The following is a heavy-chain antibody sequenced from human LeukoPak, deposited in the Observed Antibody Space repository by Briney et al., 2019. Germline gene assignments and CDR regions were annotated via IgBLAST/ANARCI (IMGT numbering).Heavy chain of an antibody. CDR2: ISYDGSNK. J-gene: IGHJ4*02. CDR3: AKDSIAAAGGFDY. CDR1: GFTFSSYG. V-gene: IGHV3-30*18. D-gene: IGHD6-13*01. Sequence: GRSLRLSCAASGFTFSSYGMHWVRQAPGKGLEWVAVISYDGSNKYYADSVKGRFTNSRDNSKNTLYLQMNSLRAEDTAVYYCAKDSIAAAGGFDYWGQGTLVTVSS.